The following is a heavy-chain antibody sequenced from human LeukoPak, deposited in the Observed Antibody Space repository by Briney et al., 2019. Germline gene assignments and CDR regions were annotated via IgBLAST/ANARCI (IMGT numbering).Heavy chain of an antibody. D-gene: IGHD1-26*01. J-gene: IGHJ4*02. CDR2: INHSGST. CDR1: GGSFSGYY. Sequence: SETLSLTCAVYGGSFSGYYWSWIRQPPGKGLEWIGEINHSGSTNYNPSLKSRVAISVDTSKNQFSLKLSSVTAADTAVYYCAAHFLYSGSPRAFDYWGQGTLVTVSS. CDR3: AAHFLYSGSPRAFDY. V-gene: IGHV4-34*01.